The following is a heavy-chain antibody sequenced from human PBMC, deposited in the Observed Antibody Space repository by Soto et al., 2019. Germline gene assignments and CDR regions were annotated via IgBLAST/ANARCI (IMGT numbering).Heavy chain of an antibody. V-gene: IGHV1-58*02. CDR3: AAILAGARIDY. CDR1: GFTFTSSA. CDR2: IVVGSGNT. J-gene: IGHJ4*02. Sequence: ASVQGSCKASGFTFTSSARQWVRQARGQRLEWIGWIVVGSGNTNYAQKFQERVTITRDMSTSTAYMELSSLRSEDTAVYYCAAILAGARIDYWGQGTLVTVSS.